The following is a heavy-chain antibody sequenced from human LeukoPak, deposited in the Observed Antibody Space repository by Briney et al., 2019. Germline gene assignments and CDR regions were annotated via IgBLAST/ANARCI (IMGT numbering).Heavy chain of an antibody. CDR1: GYTFTGYY. CDR3: ARARVSYDSSGSATDAFDI. D-gene: IGHD3-22*01. Sequence: EASVKVSCKASGYTFTGYYMHWVRQAPGQGLEWMGWINPNSGGTNYAQKFQGRVAMTRDTSISTAYMELSGLRSDDTAVYYCARARVSYDSSGSATDAFDIWGQGTMVTVSS. CDR2: INPNSGGT. V-gene: IGHV1-2*02. J-gene: IGHJ3*02.